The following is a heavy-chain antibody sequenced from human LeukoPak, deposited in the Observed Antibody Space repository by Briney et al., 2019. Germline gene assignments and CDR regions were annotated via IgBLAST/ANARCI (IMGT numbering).Heavy chain of an antibody. D-gene: IGHD5-18*01. Sequence: PSETLSLTCTVSGGSISSSSYYWGWIRQPPGKGLEWIGSIYYSGSTYYNPSLKSRVTISVDTSKNQFSLKLSSVTAADTAVYYCVKNIYTYGYPSPFDYWGQGTLVTVSS. V-gene: IGHV4-39*07. CDR3: VKNIYTYGYPSPFDY. CDR2: IYYSGST. CDR1: GGSISSSSYY. J-gene: IGHJ4*02.